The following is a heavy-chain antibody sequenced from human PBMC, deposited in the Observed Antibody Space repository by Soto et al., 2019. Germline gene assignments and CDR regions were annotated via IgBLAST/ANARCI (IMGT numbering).Heavy chain of an antibody. CDR3: AREYYYTMDV. CDR2: IDSSTKYT. CDR1: GFTFRDYY. V-gene: IGHV3-11*05. J-gene: IGHJ6*02. Sequence: QVQLAESGGGLVRPGGSLRLSSEASGFTFRDYYMTWFRQAPGKGLEWLSYIDSSTKYTNYADSVKGRFTISRDNAKNSLYLQMNSLRADDTAVYYCAREYYYTMDVWGQGTMVTVSS.